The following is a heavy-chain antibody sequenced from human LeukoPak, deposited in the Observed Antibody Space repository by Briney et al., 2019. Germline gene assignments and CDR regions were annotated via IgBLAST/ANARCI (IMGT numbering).Heavy chain of an antibody. Sequence: GGSLRLSCAASGFTFSIHYMSWVRQAPGKGLEWVAAIRQDGSEKYYVDSVKGRFTISRDNSKNTLYLQMNSLRAEDTAVYYCVRGDYGDYTLFDYWGQGTLVTVSS. CDR1: GFTFSIHY. CDR2: IRQDGSEK. CDR3: VRGDYGDYTLFDY. D-gene: IGHD4-17*01. V-gene: IGHV3-7*05. J-gene: IGHJ4*02.